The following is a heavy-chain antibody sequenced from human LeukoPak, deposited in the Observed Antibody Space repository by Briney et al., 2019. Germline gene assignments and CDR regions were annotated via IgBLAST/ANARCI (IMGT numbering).Heavy chain of an antibody. D-gene: IGHD2-2*02. V-gene: IGHV1-2*02. CDR2: INPNSGGT. Sequence: ASVKVSCKASGYAFTGYYMHWVRQAPRQGLEWMGWINPNSGGTNYAQKFQGRVTMTRDTSISTAYMELSRLRSDDTAVYYCAISRRFVVVPAAIRKSYYYYGMDVWGQGTTVTVSS. CDR3: AISRRFVVVPAAIRKSYYYYGMDV. J-gene: IGHJ6*02. CDR1: GYAFTGYY.